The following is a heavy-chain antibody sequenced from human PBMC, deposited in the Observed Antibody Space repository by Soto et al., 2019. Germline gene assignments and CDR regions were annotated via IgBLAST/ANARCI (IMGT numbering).Heavy chain of an antibody. J-gene: IGHJ6*02. V-gene: IGHV4-59*08. D-gene: IGHD6-13*01. CDR1: GGSMSSYY. Sequence: SETLSLTCTVSGGSMSSYYLNWIRQPPGKGLEWIGYIYYSRTTNYNPSLKSRVTISVETSKNQFSLKLSSVTAADTAVYYCAKSGYYSYGMDDWGQGTTVTVSS. CDR3: AKSGYYSYGMDD. CDR2: IYYSRTT.